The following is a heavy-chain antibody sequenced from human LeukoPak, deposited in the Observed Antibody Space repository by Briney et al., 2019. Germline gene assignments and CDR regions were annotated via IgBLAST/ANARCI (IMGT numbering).Heavy chain of an antibody. V-gene: IGHV1-18*01. Sequence: ASVKVSCKASGGTFSSYAISWVRQAPGQGLEWMGWISAYNGNTNYAQKLQGRVTMTTDTSTSTAYMELRSLRSDDTAVYYCARDSSGWPEVYWGQGTLVTVSS. CDR1: GGTFSSYA. CDR3: ARDSSGWPEVY. J-gene: IGHJ4*02. CDR2: ISAYNGNT. D-gene: IGHD6-19*01.